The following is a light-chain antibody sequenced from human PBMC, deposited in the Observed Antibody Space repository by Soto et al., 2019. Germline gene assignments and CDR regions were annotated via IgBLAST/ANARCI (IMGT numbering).Light chain of an antibody. J-gene: IGKJ1*01. CDR3: QQYGGSPT. V-gene: IGKV3-20*01. CDR2: GAS. Sequence: EIVLTQSPGTLSLSPGERATLSRRASQSVTSSYLAWYQQKPGQAPRLLMFGASRRGTGIPDRFSGSGSGTDFTLTISRLEPEDFAVYYCQQYGGSPTFGQGTKVEIK. CDR1: QSVTSSY.